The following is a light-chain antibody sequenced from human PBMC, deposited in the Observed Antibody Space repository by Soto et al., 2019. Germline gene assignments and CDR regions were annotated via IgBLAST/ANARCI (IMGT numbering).Light chain of an antibody. J-gene: IGLJ1*01. Sequence: QSALTQPASVSGSPGQSITISCTGTSSDVGDHNFVSWYQQHPGKAPKLMIYDVSNRPSGVSDRFSGSKSGNTASLTIFGLQAEDEADYYCSSYTRITTFYVFGSGTKLTVL. V-gene: IGLV2-14*03. CDR3: SSYTRITTFYV. CDR1: SSDVGDHNF. CDR2: DVS.